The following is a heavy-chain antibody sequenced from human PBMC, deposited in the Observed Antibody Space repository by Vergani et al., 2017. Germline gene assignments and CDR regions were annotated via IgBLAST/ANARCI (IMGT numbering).Heavy chain of an antibody. D-gene: IGHD5-24*01. Sequence: QVQLVESGGGVVQPGRSLRLSCAASGFTFSSYGMHWVRQAPGKGLEWVAVIWYDGSNKYYADSVQGRFTISRDNSKNTRYLQMNSLRVEDTAVYYCARVPFANLQKGAWDYWGQGTLVTVSS. CDR2: IWYDGSNK. V-gene: IGHV3-33*01. CDR1: GFTFSSYG. CDR3: ARVPFANLQKGAWDY. J-gene: IGHJ4*02.